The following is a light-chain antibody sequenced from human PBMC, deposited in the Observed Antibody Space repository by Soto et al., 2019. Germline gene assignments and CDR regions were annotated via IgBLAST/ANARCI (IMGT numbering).Light chain of an antibody. V-gene: IGLV1-44*01. CDR3: VAWDDSLNGYVV. J-gene: IGLJ2*01. Sequence: QSVLTQPPSASGTPGQRVTISCSGSSSNIGSNTVNWYQQLPGTAPKLVIYSNNQRPSGVPDRFSGSKSGTSASLAISVLQSEDEAEYYCVAWDDSLNGYVVFGGGTKVTV. CDR2: SNN. CDR1: SSNIGSNT.